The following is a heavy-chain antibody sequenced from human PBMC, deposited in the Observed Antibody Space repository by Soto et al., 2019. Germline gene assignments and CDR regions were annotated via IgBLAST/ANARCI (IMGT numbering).Heavy chain of an antibody. V-gene: IGHV1-69*13. Sequence: SVKVSCKASGGTFSSYRINWVRQAPGQGLEWVGGIVPIYRTADYAQKFQGRVTITADESARTAYMELRSLKSQDTAVYYCARDSGAKLSSSWGQGTLVTVSS. CDR1: GGTFSSYR. J-gene: IGHJ4*02. CDR3: ARDSGAKLSSS. CDR2: IVPIYRTA. D-gene: IGHD6-13*01.